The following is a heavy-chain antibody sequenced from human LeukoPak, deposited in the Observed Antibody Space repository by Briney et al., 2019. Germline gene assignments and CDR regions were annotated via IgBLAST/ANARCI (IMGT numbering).Heavy chain of an antibody. Sequence: SETLSLTCAVYGGSFSGYYWSWIRQPPGKGLEWIGEINHSGSTNYNPSLKSRVTISVDTSKNQFSLKLSSVTAADTAVYYCARGLVFDSSGYYFDYWGQGTLATVSS. CDR3: ARGLVFDSSGYYFDY. J-gene: IGHJ4*02. CDR1: GGSFSGYY. CDR2: INHSGST. V-gene: IGHV4-34*01. D-gene: IGHD3-22*01.